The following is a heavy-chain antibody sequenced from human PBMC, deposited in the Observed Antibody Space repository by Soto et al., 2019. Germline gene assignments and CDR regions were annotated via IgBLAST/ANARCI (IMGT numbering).Heavy chain of an antibody. V-gene: IGHV1-3*01. J-gene: IGHJ4*02. CDR1: GYTFTSYA. Sequence: QVQLVQSGAEVKKPGASVKVSCKASGYTFTSYAIHWVRQAPGQRLEWMGWINADNGNIKYSQKFQGRVTITRDTSARTAYMELSSLRSEDTAVYYCAREGRYGEYYDYWGQGTLVTVSS. CDR3: AREGRYGEYYDY. CDR2: INADNGNI. D-gene: IGHD4-17*01.